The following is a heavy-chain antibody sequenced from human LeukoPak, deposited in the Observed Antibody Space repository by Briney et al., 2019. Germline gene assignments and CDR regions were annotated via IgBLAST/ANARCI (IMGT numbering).Heavy chain of an antibody. CDR1: GFNFSDSY. CDR2: ISSSSGHT. Sequence: GGSLRLSCAASGFNFSDSYMSWIRQTPGKGLEWLSHISSSSGHTNYADSEKGRFTISRDNAKNSLYLQMNSLRADDTATYYCARLNGGYGSTGGFDPWGQGTLVTVSS. V-gene: IGHV3-11*06. CDR3: ARLNGGYGSTGGFDP. J-gene: IGHJ5*02. D-gene: IGHD5-12*01.